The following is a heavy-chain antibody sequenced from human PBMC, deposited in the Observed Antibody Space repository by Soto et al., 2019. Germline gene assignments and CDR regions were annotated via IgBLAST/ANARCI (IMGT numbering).Heavy chain of an antibody. CDR1: GFTFSSYA. D-gene: IGHD3-10*01. CDR2: ISGSGGST. V-gene: IGHV3-23*01. J-gene: IGHJ6*02. Sequence: GGSLRLSCAASGFTFSSYAMSWVRQAPGKGLEWVSAISGSGGSTYYADSVKGRFTISRDNSKNTLYLQMNSLRAEDTAVYYCAKGEGLGDDYYGMDVWGQGTTVTVSS. CDR3: AKGEGLGDDYYGMDV.